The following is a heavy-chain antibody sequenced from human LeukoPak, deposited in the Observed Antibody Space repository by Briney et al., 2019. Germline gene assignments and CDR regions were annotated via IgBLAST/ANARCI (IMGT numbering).Heavy chain of an antibody. CDR1: GFTVNNAW. J-gene: IGHJ4*02. CDR2: IKSKSDGGTT. Sequence: GGSLRLSCAASGFTVNNAWMSWVRQAPGKGLEWVGRIKSKSDGGTTDYAAPVKGRFTISRDDSKSIAYLQMNSLKTEDTAVYYCTRDRGDSDYYYDSSGNLDTDYWGQGTLVTVSS. CDR3: TRDRGDSDYYYDSSGNLDTDY. V-gene: IGHV3-15*01. D-gene: IGHD3-22*01.